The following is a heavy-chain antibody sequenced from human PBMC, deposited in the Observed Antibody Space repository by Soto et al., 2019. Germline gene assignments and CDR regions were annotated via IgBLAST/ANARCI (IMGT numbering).Heavy chain of an antibody. CDR2: ISSYNGDT. V-gene: IGHV1-18*01. CDR3: AREGVAPYYYYGMDV. J-gene: IGHJ6*02. CDR1: GYTFTRSG. Sequence: QVQLVQSGAEVKKPGASVKVSCKASGYTFTRSGISWVRQAPGQGPERMGWISSYNGDTNYAQTFQGGVTMTTDTSTSTAYMELRSLRSDDTAVYYCAREGVAPYYYYGMDVWGQGTPVTVSS. D-gene: IGHD5-12*01.